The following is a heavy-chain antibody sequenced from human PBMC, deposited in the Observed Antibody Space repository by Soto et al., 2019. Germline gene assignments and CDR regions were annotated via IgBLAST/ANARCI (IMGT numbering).Heavy chain of an antibody. Sequence: QVQLQESGPGLVKPSETLSLTSTVSGGSISNYYWSRIRQPPGKGLEWIGYIYYNGDTNYNPSLKSRVTMSVHTSNNQVSLNLSSVTAADTAVYYCARQPPATAAFDIWGQGTMVTVSS. CDR1: GGSISNYY. D-gene: IGHD5-12*01. CDR3: ARQPPATAAFDI. J-gene: IGHJ3*02. V-gene: IGHV4-59*08. CDR2: IYYNGDT.